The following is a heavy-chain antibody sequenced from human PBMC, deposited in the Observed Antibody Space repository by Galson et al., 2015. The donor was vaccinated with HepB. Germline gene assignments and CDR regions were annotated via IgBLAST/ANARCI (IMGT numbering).Heavy chain of an antibody. Sequence: SVKVSCKASGYTFTSHDINWVRQAPGQGLEWMVWMNPRSGNTGYAREFKGRVTVTRNTSISTAYMELSSMSSDDTAVYYCARGGGYYDDNGYHIDAFDIWGQGTMVSVSS. J-gene: IGHJ3*02. CDR1: GYTFTSHD. CDR3: ARGGGYYDDNGYHIDAFDI. V-gene: IGHV1-8*01. D-gene: IGHD3-10*01. CDR2: MNPRSGNT.